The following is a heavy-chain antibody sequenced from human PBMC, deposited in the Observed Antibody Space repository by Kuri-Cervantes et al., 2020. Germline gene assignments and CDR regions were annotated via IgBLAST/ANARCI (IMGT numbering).Heavy chain of an antibody. CDR1: GFTFSSYA. D-gene: IGHD3-10*01. V-gene: IGHV3-23*01. CDR2: ISGSGGST. Sequence: LSLTCAASGFTFSSYAMSWVRQAPGKGLEWVSAISGSGGSTYYADSVKGRFTISRDNSKNTLYLQMNSLRAEDTAVYYCARVRFGDYANDYWGQGTLVTVSS. CDR3: ARVRFGDYANDY. J-gene: IGHJ4*02.